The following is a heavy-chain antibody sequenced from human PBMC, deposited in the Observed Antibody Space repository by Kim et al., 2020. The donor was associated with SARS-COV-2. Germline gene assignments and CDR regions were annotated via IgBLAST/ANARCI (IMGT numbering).Heavy chain of an antibody. D-gene: IGHD3-10*01. V-gene: IGHV3-30*03. Sequence: YYSDSVKGGFTISRDNSKNTLYLQMNSLRAEDTAVYYCARDDAVRGVIGYWGQGTLVTVSS. J-gene: IGHJ4*02. CDR3: ARDDAVRGVIGY.